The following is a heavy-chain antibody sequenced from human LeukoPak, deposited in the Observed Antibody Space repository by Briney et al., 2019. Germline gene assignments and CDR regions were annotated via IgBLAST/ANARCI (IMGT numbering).Heavy chain of an antibody. D-gene: IGHD3-10*01. CDR1: GFTFSSYA. V-gene: IGHV3-23*01. CDR3: AKDKVRGVTYYFDY. Sequence: GGSLGLSCAASGFTFSSYAMSWVRQAPGKGLEWVSAISGSGGSTYYADSVKGRFTISRDNSKNTLYLQMNSLRAEDTAVYYCAKDKVRGVTYYFDYWGQGTLVTVSS. J-gene: IGHJ4*02. CDR2: ISGSGGST.